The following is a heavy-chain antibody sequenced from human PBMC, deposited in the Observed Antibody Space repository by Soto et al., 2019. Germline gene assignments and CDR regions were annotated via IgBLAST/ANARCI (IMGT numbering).Heavy chain of an antibody. CDR1: GGTFSSYA. V-gene: IGHV1-69*06. CDR2: IIPIFGTA. J-gene: IGHJ3*02. D-gene: IGHD6-19*01. CDR3: ARDFPNPIAVVHDAFDI. Sequence: SVKVACKASGGTFSSYAISWVREAPGEGLEWMGGIIPIFGTANYAQKFQGRVTITADKSTSTAYMELSSLRSEDTAVYYCARDFPNPIAVVHDAFDIWGQGTMVTVSS.